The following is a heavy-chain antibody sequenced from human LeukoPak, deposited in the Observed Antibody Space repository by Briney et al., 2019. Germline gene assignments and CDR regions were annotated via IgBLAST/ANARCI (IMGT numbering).Heavy chain of an antibody. CDR2: IDTDVSST. V-gene: IGHV3-74*01. CDR3: ARGLLGIDF. J-gene: IGHJ4*02. Sequence: GGSLRLSCAASGFTFDDYAMHWVRQAPGKGLVWVSRIDTDVSSTDYADSVKGRFTISRDNAKNTLYLQMNSLRAEDTAVYYCARGLLGIDFWGQGTLVTVSS. CDR1: GFTFDDYA. D-gene: IGHD2-8*02.